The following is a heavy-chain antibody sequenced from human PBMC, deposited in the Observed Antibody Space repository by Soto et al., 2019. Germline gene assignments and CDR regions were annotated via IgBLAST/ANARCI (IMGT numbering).Heavy chain of an antibody. J-gene: IGHJ4*02. V-gene: IGHV4-4*02. D-gene: IGHD6-19*01. CDR2: MSHIGSV. CDR1: GVSIGSNYY. CDR3: ARSLGWYAIDY. Sequence: QVLLQESGPGLVQPSGTLSLFCVVSGVSIGSNYYWGWVLQSPGKGLERLGDMSHIGSVNYNPTLKSRVTISMDKAQNQFSPKLNSVTAADTAVYYCARSLGWYAIDYWGQGTLVIVSS.